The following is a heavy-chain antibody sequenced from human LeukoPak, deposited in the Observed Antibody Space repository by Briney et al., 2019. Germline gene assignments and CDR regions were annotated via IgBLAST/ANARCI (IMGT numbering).Heavy chain of an antibody. J-gene: IGHJ4*02. CDR1: GFTFSSYA. V-gene: IGHV3-23*01. CDR2: ISGSGGST. D-gene: IGHD6-13*01. Sequence: SGGSLRLSCAASGFTFSSYAMHWVRQAPGKGLEWVSAISGSGGSTYYADSVKGRFTTSRDNSKNTLYLQMNSLRAEDTAVYYCAKRMGPSIAATDLDYWGQGTLVTVSS. CDR3: AKRMGPSIAATDLDY.